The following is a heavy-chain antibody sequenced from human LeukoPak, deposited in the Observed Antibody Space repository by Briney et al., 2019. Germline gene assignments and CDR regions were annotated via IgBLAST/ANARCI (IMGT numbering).Heavy chain of an antibody. CDR1: EFTFSGYA. CDR3: AKDRQGFGFGEQLDYYYMDV. Sequence: GGSLRLSCVASEFTFSGYAMSWVRQVPGMGLEWFSVISGSGGSTYYADSVKGRFTISRDNSKNTLYLQINSLRAEDTAVYYCAKDRQGFGFGEQLDYYYMDVWGKGTTVTVSS. V-gene: IGHV3-23*01. D-gene: IGHD3-10*01. CDR2: ISGSGGST. J-gene: IGHJ6*03.